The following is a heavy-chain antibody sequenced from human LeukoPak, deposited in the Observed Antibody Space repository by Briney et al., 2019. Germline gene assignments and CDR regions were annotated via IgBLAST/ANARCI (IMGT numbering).Heavy chain of an antibody. CDR1: GFTFSIYV. J-gene: IGHJ4*02. Sequence: GGSLRLSCAASGFTFSIYVVHSVREAPGKRLECVALISYDGNNKYYADSVKSRFTISRDNSKNTLYLKMNSMRAEDTAVYYCARVLTCFLSEEFDYWGQGTLVTVSS. CDR2: ISYDGNNK. V-gene: IGHV3-30-3*01. CDR3: ARVLTCFLSEEFDY. D-gene: IGHD1-14*01.